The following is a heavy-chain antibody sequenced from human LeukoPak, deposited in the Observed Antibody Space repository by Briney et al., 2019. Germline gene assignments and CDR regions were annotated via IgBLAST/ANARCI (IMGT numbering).Heavy chain of an antibody. D-gene: IGHD2-8*01. Sequence: SVKVSCKASGYTFASYGITWLRHAPGQGLEWMGGIIPIFGTANYAQKFQGRVTINADESTSTAYMELSSLRSEDTAVYYCARRVGAGYCTNGVCYTPFDYWGQGTLVTVSS. J-gene: IGHJ4*02. CDR1: GYTFASYG. CDR2: IIPIFGTA. CDR3: ARRVGAGYCTNGVCYTPFDY. V-gene: IGHV1-69*13.